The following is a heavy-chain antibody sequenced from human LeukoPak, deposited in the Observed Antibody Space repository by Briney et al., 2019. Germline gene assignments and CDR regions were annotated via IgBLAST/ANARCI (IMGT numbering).Heavy chain of an antibody. CDR3: ARDQLGCSSTSCYRDYYYYGMDV. D-gene: IGHD2-2*01. J-gene: IGHJ6*04. Sequence: ASVKVSCKASGYTFTSYGISWVRQAPGQGLEWMGWISAYNGNTNYAQKLQGRVTMTTDTSTSTAYMELRSLRSDDTAVYYCARDQLGCSSTSCYRDYYYYGMDVWGNGTTVTVSS. CDR1: GYTFTSYG. V-gene: IGHV1-18*04. CDR2: ISAYNGNT.